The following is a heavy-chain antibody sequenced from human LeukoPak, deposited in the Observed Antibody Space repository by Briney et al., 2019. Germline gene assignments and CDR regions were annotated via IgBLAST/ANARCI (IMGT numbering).Heavy chain of an antibody. D-gene: IGHD3-10*01. CDR3: VKFRGIQHYNYHMDV. Sequence: PGGSLSLSCAASGFTFSSYAMSWVRQAPGKGLEWVSLISSVNTYYTDSVKGRFTISRDNSKNTLSLQMNSLRAEDAAVYYCVKFRGIQHYNYHMDVWGKGTTVTVSS. CDR2: ISSVNT. CDR1: GFTFSSYA. V-gene: IGHV3-23*01. J-gene: IGHJ6*03.